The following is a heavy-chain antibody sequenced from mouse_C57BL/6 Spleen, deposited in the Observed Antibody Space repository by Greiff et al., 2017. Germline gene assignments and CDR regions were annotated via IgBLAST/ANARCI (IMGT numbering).Heavy chain of an antibody. D-gene: IGHD1-1*01. CDR2: ISYDGSN. CDR1: GYSITSGYY. J-gene: IGHJ3*01. CDR3: AREGGYYGSSAWFAY. V-gene: IGHV3-6*01. Sequence: DVQLQESGPGLVKPSQSLSLTCSVTGYSITSGYYWNWIRQFPGNKLEWMGYISYDGSNNYNPSLKNRISITRDTSKNQFFLKLNSVTTEDTATYYCAREGGYYGSSAWFAYWGQGTLVTVSA.